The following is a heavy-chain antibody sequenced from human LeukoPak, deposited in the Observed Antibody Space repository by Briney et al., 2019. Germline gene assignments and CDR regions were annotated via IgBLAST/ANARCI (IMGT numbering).Heavy chain of an antibody. CDR3: ARRIATRPWSPPFDY. V-gene: IGHV3-23*01. J-gene: IGHJ4*02. CDR1: GSTFISYS. D-gene: IGHD6-6*01. CDR2: ISGGGENT. Sequence: GGSLRLSCVASGSTFISYSMTWVRQAPGKGLEWVSAISGGGENTYYADSVKGRFIISRDNSKNTLYLQMHSLRAEDTAVYYCARRIATRPWSPPFDYWGQGTLVTVSS.